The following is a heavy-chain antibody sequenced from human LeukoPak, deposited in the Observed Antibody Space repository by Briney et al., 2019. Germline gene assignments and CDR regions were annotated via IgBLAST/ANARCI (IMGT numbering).Heavy chain of an antibody. CDR2: MYTGGSS. CDR3: AISKEGSGYTYALAFDI. J-gene: IGHJ3*02. Sequence: SETLSLTCTVSGGSISSYFWSWIRQPAGKGLEWIGRMYTGGSSKYNPSLKSRVTVSVDTSKTQFSLNLTSVTAADTAVYYCAISKEGSGYTYALAFDIWGQGTMVTLSS. CDR1: GGSISSYF. D-gene: IGHD5-18*01. V-gene: IGHV4-4*07.